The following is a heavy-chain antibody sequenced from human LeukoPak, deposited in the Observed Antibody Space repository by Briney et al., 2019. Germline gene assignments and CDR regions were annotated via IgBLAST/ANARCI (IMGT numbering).Heavy chain of an antibody. Sequence: WGSLTLSCAASGFTVSSSYMSWVRQAPAQGQEWVSVIYSGGTTYYADSVNSRFTFSRDNSNNTLYIQMNSLTAEDTAVYYCARYYYESSYYYPYYFDYWGQGTLVTVSS. D-gene: IGHD3-22*01. CDR2: IYSGGTT. CDR1: GFTVSSSY. CDR3: ARYYYESSYYYPYYFDY. J-gene: IGHJ4*02. V-gene: IGHV3-53*01.